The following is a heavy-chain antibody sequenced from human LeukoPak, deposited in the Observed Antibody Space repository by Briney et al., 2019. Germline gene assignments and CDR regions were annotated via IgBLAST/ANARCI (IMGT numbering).Heavy chain of an antibody. D-gene: IGHD2-15*01. V-gene: IGHV3-53*01. CDR2: IYSGGNI. CDR1: GFNVSTNY. Sequence: GGSLRLSCAASGFNVSTNYMSWVRQVPGKGLEWVSVIYSGGNIYYIESVKGRFTISRDTSKNTLYLQMNSLRAEDTAVYFCAGRHCSGGGCYFAGADPFDYWGQGTLVTVSS. CDR3: AGRHCSGGGCYFAGADPFDY. J-gene: IGHJ4*02.